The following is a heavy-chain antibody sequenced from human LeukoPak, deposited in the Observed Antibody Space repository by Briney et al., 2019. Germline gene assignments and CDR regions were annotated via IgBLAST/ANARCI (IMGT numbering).Heavy chain of an antibody. CDR1: GGTFSSYA. Sequence: ASVKVSCKASGGTFSSYAISWVRQAPGQGLEWMGGIIPIFGTANYAQKFQGRVTITTDESTSTAYMELSSLRSEDTAVYYCASNDPSSGLHGGYYFDYWGQGTLVTVSS. D-gene: IGHD3-22*01. V-gene: IGHV1-69*05. CDR2: IIPIFGTA. CDR3: ASNDPSSGLHGGYYFDY. J-gene: IGHJ4*02.